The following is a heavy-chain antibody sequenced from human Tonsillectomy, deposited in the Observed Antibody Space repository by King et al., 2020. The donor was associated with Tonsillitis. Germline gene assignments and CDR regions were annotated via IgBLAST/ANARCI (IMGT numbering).Heavy chain of an antibody. J-gene: IGHJ6*02. CDR3: AKGDMGYYYYGMDV. V-gene: IGHV3-23*04. Sequence: QLVQSGGGLVQPGGSLRVSCAASGFTFSSYAMSWVRQAPGKGLEWVSGISGTRVTTYYADSVKGRLTISRDNSKNTLYLQMNSLRAEDTAVYYCAKGDMGYYYYGMDVWGQGTTVTVSS. D-gene: IGHD3-16*01. CDR2: ISGTRVTT. CDR1: GFTFSSYA.